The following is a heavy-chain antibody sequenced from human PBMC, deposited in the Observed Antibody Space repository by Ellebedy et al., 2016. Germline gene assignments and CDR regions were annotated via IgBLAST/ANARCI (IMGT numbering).Heavy chain of an antibody. CDR1: GYTFTSYG. CDR3: AIRGGVYSSSWLDY. J-gene: IGHJ4*02. CDR2: INAGNGNT. Sequence: ASVKVSCKASGYTFTSYGISWVRQAPGQGLEWMGWINAGNGNTKYSQKFQGRVTITRDTSASTAYMELSSLRSEDTAVYYCAIRGGVYSSSWLDYWGQGTLVTVSS. V-gene: IGHV1-3*01. D-gene: IGHD6-13*01.